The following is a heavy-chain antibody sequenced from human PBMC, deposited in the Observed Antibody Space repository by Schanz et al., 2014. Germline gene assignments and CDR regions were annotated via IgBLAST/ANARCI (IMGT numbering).Heavy chain of an antibody. Sequence: VQLVESGGGLVQPGGSLRLSCAPSGFTFRDYYMAWIRQAPGKGLEWVSHISGSSIHKNYADSVKGRFSISRDNGETSVYLQINSLRVEDTAVYYCARFLARYQYYGVDVWGQGTTVIVSS. CDR2: ISGSSIHK. V-gene: IGHV3-11*05. J-gene: IGHJ6*02. CDR3: ARFLARYQYYGVDV. CDR1: GFTFRDYY. D-gene: IGHD3-3*01.